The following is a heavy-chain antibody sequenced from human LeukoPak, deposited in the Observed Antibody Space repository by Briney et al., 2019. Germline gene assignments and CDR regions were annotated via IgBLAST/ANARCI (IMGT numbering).Heavy chain of an antibody. CDR3: AKGSAQYYFDS. CDR2: ISCSGGTT. Sequence: GSRRLSCAASGFSFNIYAMSWVRQPPGKGLEWVSAISCSGGTTYNADSVKGRFTISRDNSENTLYLQMNNLRAGDTAFYYCAKGSAQYYFDSWGQGTLVTVSS. D-gene: IGHD3-10*01. V-gene: IGHV3-23*01. J-gene: IGHJ4*02. CDR1: GFSFNIYA.